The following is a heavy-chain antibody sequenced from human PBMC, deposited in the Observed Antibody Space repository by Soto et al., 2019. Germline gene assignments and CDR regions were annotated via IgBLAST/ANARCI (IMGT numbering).Heavy chain of an antibody. V-gene: IGHV4-59*01. CDR3: ARGIQPPTLSPWDV. J-gene: IGHJ6*01. CDR1: GASITSYF. CDR2: MYFNEST. D-gene: IGHD1-1*01. Sequence: SETLSLTCTVSGASITSYFLNWIRQAPGKGLEWIGYMYFNESTNYNPSLKSRVMMSLDTSKSLFSLKLNSVTAADTAHYYCARGIQPPTLSPWDVWGPGTSVTVSS.